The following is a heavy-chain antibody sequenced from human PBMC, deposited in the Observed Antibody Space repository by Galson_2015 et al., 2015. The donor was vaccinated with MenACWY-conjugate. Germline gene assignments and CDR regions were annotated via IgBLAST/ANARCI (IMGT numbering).Heavy chain of an antibody. D-gene: IGHD2-15*01. Sequence: LSLTCTVSGASINNYYWTWIRQAPGKGLEWIGYVYYGGKTNYNPSLKSRLTMSLDTSKNQFSLELTSVTAADTAVYYCARGYCSGGSCNLFDPWGQGTLVTVSS. CDR3: ARGYCSGGSCNLFDP. V-gene: IGHV4-59*01. CDR2: VYYGGKT. CDR1: GASINNYY. J-gene: IGHJ5*02.